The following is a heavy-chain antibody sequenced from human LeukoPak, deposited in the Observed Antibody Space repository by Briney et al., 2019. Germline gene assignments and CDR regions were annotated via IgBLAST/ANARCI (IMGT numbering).Heavy chain of an antibody. Sequence: SQTLSLTCAISGDSVSSNSAARNWIRQSPSRGLEWLGRTYYRSKWYNDYAVSVKSRITINPDTSKNQFSLQLNSVTPEDTAVYYCARASIYGSGKKASQSYFTQRWFDPWGQGTLVTVSS. CDR2: TYYRSKWYN. V-gene: IGHV6-1*01. CDR1: GDSVSSNSAA. CDR3: ARASIYGSGKKASQSYFTQRWFDP. D-gene: IGHD3-10*01. J-gene: IGHJ5*02.